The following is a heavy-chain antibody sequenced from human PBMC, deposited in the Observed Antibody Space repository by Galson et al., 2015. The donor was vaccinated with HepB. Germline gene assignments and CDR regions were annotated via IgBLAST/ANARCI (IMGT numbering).Heavy chain of an antibody. CDR1: GFTFSSYW. Sequence: SLRLSCAASGFTFSSYWMHWVRQAPGKGLVWVSRINSDGSSTSYADSVKGRFTISRDNAKNTLYLQMNSLRAEDTAVYYCARDPLFDRINDYWGQGTLVTVSS. CDR2: INSDGSST. D-gene: IGHD2-15*01. CDR3: ARDPLFDRINDY. V-gene: IGHV3-74*01. J-gene: IGHJ4*02.